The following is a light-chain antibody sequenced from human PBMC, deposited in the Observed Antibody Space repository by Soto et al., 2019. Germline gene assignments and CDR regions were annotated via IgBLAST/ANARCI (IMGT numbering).Light chain of an antibody. Sequence: EIVLTQSPGTLSLSQGERATLSCRASQSVSNNYLAWYQQKPGQAPRLLIYGASNRATGIPDRFSGSGSGTDFTLTISRLEPEDSAVYYCQQRHMWPITFGQGTRLEI. J-gene: IGKJ5*01. V-gene: IGKV3D-20*02. CDR3: QQRHMWPIT. CDR1: QSVSNNY. CDR2: GAS.